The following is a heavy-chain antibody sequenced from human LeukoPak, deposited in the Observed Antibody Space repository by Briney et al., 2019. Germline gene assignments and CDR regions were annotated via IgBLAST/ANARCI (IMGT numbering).Heavy chain of an antibody. D-gene: IGHD3-10*01. J-gene: IGHJ4*02. CDR2: INHSGST. Sequence: PSETLSLTCAVYGGSFSGYYWSWIRQPPGKGLEWIGEINHSGSTTYNPSPKSRVTISVDTSKNQFSLKLSSVTAADTAVYYCARLGYGSGSYYETFDYWGQGTLVTVSS. CDR1: GGSFSGYY. CDR3: ARLGYGSGSYYETFDY. V-gene: IGHV4-34*01.